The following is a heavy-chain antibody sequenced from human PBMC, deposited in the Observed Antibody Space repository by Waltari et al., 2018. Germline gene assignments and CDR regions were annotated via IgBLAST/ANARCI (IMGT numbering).Heavy chain of an antibody. CDR3: ARGPLRYFDL. Sequence: QVQLVESGGGVVHPGKSLRLACTASGFSLSDNAMHWIRQAPGRDLEWVTSSSCDCRITYYADPLQGRFTVSRDNSKNTLFLEMFGLTPDDTAMYYCARGPLRYFDLWGRGTLVSVSS. CDR1: GFSLSDNA. V-gene: IGHV3-30*03. J-gene: IGHJ2*01. CDR2: SSCDCRIT.